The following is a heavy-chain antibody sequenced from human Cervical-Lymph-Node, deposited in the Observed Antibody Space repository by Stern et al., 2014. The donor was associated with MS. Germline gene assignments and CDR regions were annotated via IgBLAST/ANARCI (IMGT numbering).Heavy chain of an antibody. CDR2: MSFDGSNK. Sequence: QVQLVQSGGGVVQPGRSLRLSCAASGFSFINYGMHWVRQAPGKGLEWVAGMSFDGSNKNYADSVKGRFTISRDNSKNTMYLQMNSLRPEDTALYYCAKGSSRSGYYSRLDSWGQGTLVTVSS. CDR3: AKGSSRSGYYSRLDS. J-gene: IGHJ4*02. CDR1: GFSFINYG. V-gene: IGHV3-30*18. D-gene: IGHD3-3*01.